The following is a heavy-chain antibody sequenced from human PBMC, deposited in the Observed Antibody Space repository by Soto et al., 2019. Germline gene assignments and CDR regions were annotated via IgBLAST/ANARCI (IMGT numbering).Heavy chain of an antibody. CDR2: IYYSGST. CDR1: GGSISSGDYY. Sequence: PSETLSLTCTVSGGSISSGDYYWSWIRQTPGKGLEWIGYIYYSGSTYYNPSLKSRVTISVDTSKNQFSLELSSGTAADTAVYYCARQTLCSSTIFYEALYGMNVWGQGTTGTVS. V-gene: IGHV4-30-4*02. CDR3: ARQTLCSSTIFYEALYGMNV. D-gene: IGHD2-2*01. J-gene: IGHJ6*02.